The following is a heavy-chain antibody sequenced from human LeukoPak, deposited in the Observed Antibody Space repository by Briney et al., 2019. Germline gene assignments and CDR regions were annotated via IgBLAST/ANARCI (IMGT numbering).Heavy chain of an antibody. Sequence: SETLSLTCTVSDDSISDYYRGWIRQPPGKRLEWIGYFYNSGRSTYNPSLKSRVTISADTSENHFSLKLNSVTTADTAVYYCTRGAGWLIDYWGQGILVTVSS. J-gene: IGHJ4*02. CDR3: TRGAGWLIDY. V-gene: IGHV4-59*01. D-gene: IGHD3-16*01. CDR2: FYNSGRS. CDR1: DDSISDYY.